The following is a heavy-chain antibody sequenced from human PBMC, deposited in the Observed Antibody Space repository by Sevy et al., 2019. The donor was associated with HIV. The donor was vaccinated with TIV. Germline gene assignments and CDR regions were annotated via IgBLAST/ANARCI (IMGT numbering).Heavy chain of an antibody. CDR3: ARDRGEILSSAFNY. CDR2: ISNDGSDK. V-gene: IGHV3-30*03. CDR1: GFTFSKIG. D-gene: IGHD3-10*01. J-gene: IGHJ4*02. Sequence: GGSLRLSCAASGFTFSKIGMHWVRQAPGKGLEWVAVISNDGSDKQYADAVKGRFTISRDNSKDTLFLQMNSLRLEDSAIYYCARDRGEILSSAFNYWGQGTLVTVSS.